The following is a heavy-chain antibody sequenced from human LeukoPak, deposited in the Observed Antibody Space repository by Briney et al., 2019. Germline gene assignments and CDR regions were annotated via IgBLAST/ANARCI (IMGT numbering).Heavy chain of an antibody. V-gene: IGHV1-69*05. CDR1: GGTFSSYA. D-gene: IGHD3-10*01. CDR3: ARYYGSGSSDY. Sequence: GASVKVSCKASGGTFSSYAITWVRQAPGQGLEWMGGIIPIFGTANYAQKFQGRVTITTDESTSTAYMELRSLRSDDTAVYYCARYYGSGSSDYWGQGTLVTVSS. CDR2: IIPIFGTA. J-gene: IGHJ4*02.